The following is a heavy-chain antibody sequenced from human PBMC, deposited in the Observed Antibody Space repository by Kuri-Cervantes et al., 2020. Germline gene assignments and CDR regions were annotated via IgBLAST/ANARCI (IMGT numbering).Heavy chain of an antibody. CDR1: GDMFTDYT. CDR3: VTSRDYEQRYYIMDD. CDR2: LNPDNGGT. V-gene: IGHV1-2*02. Sequence: ASVKVSCKASGDMFTDYTMHWIRQAPGQGLEWLGWLNPDNGGTTYAEKFQGRVTMTTDTSITTVYMELSGLKADDTAVYFCVTSRDYEQRYYIMDDWGQGTTVTVSS. D-gene: IGHD4-17*01. J-gene: IGHJ6*02.